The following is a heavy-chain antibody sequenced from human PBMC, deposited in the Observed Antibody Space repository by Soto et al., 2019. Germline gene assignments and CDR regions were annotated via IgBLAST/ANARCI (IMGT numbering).Heavy chain of an antibody. J-gene: IGHJ5*02. V-gene: IGHV4-59*08. CDR2: IYHSGST. Sequence: SETLSLTCTVSGGSISSYYWSWIRQPPGKGLEWIGSIYHSGSTNYSPYLKSRVTISVDTSKNQFSLKLSSVTAADTAVYYCASPKIAFYNWFDPWGQGTLVTVSS. CDR1: GGSISSYY. CDR3: ASPKIAFYNWFDP. D-gene: IGHD3-3*02.